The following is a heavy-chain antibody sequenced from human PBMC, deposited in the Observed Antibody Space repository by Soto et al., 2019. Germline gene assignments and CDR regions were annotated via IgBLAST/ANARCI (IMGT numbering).Heavy chain of an antibody. D-gene: IGHD5-18*01. CDR2: INHSGST. J-gene: IGHJ6*02. CDR1: GGAFSGYY. V-gene: IGHV4-34*01. CDR3: ARGDRRYSYGSFRYYGMDV. Sequence: SETLSLTCAVYGGAFSGYYWSWIRQPPGKGREWIGEINHSGSTNYNPSLKSRVTISVDTSKNQFSLKLSSVTAADTAVYYCARGDRRYSYGSFRYYGMDVWGQGTTVTVSS.